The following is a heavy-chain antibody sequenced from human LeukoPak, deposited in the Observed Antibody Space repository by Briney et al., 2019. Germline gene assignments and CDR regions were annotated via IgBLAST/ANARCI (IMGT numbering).Heavy chain of an antibody. Sequence: GGPLRLSCAASGFTFSSYAMSWVPQAPGKGLEWVSAISGSGGSTYYADSVKGRFTISRDNSKKTQYLQMNSLRAEDTAVYYWAKQRTDYYGSGYDYWGQGTLVTVSS. V-gene: IGHV3-23*01. CDR2: ISGSGGST. CDR1: GFTFSSYA. CDR3: AKQRTDYYGSGYDY. J-gene: IGHJ4*02. D-gene: IGHD3-10*01.